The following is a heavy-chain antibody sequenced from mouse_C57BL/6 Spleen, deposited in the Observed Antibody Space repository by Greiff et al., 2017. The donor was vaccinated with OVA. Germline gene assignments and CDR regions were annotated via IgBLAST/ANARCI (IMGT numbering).Heavy chain of an antibody. CDR1: GYPFTSYW. J-gene: IGHJ2*01. CDR3: ARVGVNHYFDY. CDR2: IYPGSGST. Sequence: QVQLQQPGAELVKPGASVKMSCKASGYPFTSYWLTWVKQRPGQGLEWFGDIYPGSGSTNYNEKSKSKATLTEDTSASTAYMQLSSLTSEDSAVYYCARVGVNHYFDYWGQGTTLTVSS. D-gene: IGHD2-2*01. V-gene: IGHV1-55*01.